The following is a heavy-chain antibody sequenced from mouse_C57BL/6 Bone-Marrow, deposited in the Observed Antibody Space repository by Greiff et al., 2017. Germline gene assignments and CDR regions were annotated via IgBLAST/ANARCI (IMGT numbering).Heavy chain of an antibody. Sequence: QVQLQQSGPGLVQPSQSLSITCTVSGFSLTSYGVHWVRQSPGKGLEWLGVIWSGGSTDYNAAFISRLSISKDNSKSQVFFKMNSLQADDTAIYYCAREWGNQGGWYFDVWGTGTTVTVSS. V-gene: IGHV2-2*01. CDR3: AREWGNQGGWYFDV. D-gene: IGHD1-3*01. J-gene: IGHJ1*03. CDR2: IWSGGST. CDR1: GFSLTSYG.